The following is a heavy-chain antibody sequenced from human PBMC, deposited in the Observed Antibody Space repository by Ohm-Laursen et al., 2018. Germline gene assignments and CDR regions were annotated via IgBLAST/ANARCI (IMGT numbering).Heavy chain of an antibody. CDR1: GFTFSDHY. D-gene: IGHD1-26*01. V-gene: IGHV3-72*01. CDR2: TRNKANTYTT. CDR3: GRDRVDKWGMEV. Sequence: SLRLSCTASGFTFSDHYMDWVRQAPGKGLEWVGRTRNKANTYTTEYAASVKGRFTISRDDSKNSLYLQMNSLKIEDTAVYYCGRDRVDKWGMEVWGQGTTVTVSS. J-gene: IGHJ6*02.